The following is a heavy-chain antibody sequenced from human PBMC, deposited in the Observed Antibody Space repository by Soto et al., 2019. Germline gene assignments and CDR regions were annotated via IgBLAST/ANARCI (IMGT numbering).Heavy chain of an antibody. J-gene: IGHJ4*02. CDR2: ISAYNGNT. Sequence: ASVKVSCKASGYTFTSYGISWLRQSPGQGLEWMGWISAYNGNTNYAQKLQGRVTMTTDTSTSTAYMELRSLRSDDTAVYYCARGSVDTVDSSGFYEYWGQGTPVTVSS. CDR3: ARGSVDTVDSSGFYEY. V-gene: IGHV1-18*04. D-gene: IGHD3-22*01. CDR1: GYTFTSYG.